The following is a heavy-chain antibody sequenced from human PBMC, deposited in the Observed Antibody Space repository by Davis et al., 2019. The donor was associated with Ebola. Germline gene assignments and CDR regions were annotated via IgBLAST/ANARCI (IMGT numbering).Heavy chain of an antibody. J-gene: IGHJ3*02. D-gene: IGHD5-18*01. CDR1: GYTFTSYA. CDR2: ISGSGGST. CDR3: ASVDTAMVWLAFDI. V-gene: IGHV3-23*01. Sequence: SCKASGYTFTSYAMTWVRQAPGKGLECVPAISGSGGSTYYADSVKGRFTISRDNSKNTLYLQMNSLRAEDTAVYYCASVDTAMVWLAFDIWGQGTMVTVSS.